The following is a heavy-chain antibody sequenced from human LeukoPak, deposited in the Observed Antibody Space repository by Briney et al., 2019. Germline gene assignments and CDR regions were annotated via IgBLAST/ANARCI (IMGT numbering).Heavy chain of an antibody. CDR2: INHSGST. J-gene: IGHJ6*02. Sequence: SETLSLTCSVYGGSFSGYYWSWVPQPPGKGLEWIGEINHSGSTNYNPSLKSRVTISVDTSKNQFSLKLSSVTAADTAVYYCAGYTVPISGYYYGMDVWGQGTTVTVSS. V-gene: IGHV4-34*01. CDR1: GGSFSGYY. D-gene: IGHD3-16*02. CDR3: AGYTVPISGYYYGMDV.